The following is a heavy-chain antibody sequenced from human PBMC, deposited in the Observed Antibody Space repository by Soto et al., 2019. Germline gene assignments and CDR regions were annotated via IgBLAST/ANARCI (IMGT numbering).Heavy chain of an antibody. CDR1: GYSLSSGYY. CDR3: ARSGGDYGSYIDY. V-gene: IGHV4-38-2*01. J-gene: IGHJ4*02. Sequence: LSLTCGVSGYSLSSGYYWAWVRQPPGKGLEWIGSMNYRGKTYYNPSLKSRVTISLDASKNQVSLKVTSVTAADTAMYHCARSGGDYGSYIDYWGQGTLVTVSS. CDR2: MNYRGKT. D-gene: IGHD4-17*01.